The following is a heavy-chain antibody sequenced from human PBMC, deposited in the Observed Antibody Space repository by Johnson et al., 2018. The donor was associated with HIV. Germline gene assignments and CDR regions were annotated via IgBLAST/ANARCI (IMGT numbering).Heavy chain of an antibody. CDR2: ISWNSGSI. D-gene: IGHD6-13*01. Sequence: VQLVESGGGLVQPAGSLGLSCTASGLSFSAYALTWVRQAPGKGLEWVSVISWNSGSIGYADSVKGRFTISRDNAKNSLYLQMNSLRAEDTALYYCARTRDSRGAFDIWGQGTMVTVSS. CDR1: GLSFSAYA. J-gene: IGHJ3*02. CDR3: ARTRDSRGAFDI. V-gene: IGHV3-9*01.